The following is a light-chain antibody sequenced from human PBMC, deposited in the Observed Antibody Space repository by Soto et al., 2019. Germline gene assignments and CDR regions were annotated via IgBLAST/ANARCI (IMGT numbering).Light chain of an antibody. V-gene: IGLV2-14*01. CDR2: EVS. J-gene: IGLJ2*01. CDR3: SSYTSSSTHVV. CDR1: SSDVGGYNY. Sequence: QSALTQPASVSGSPGQSITISCTGTSSDVGGYNYVSWYQQHPGKAPKLMIYEVSNRPSGVSNRFSVSKSGNTASLTISGLHADDEADYYCSSYTSSSTHVVFGGGTKLTVL.